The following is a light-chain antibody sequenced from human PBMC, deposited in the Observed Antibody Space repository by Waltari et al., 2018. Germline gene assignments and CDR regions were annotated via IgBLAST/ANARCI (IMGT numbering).Light chain of an antibody. Sequence: DIQMTQSPSSLSASVGDRVTITCQASRDINNYLNLYQQKPGKAPKHLIYDASTFETGVPSRFSGSGSGTDFVFTISRLQPEDIATYYCQHYDGVPPWTFGQGTRVDFK. CDR1: RDINNY. CDR2: DAS. J-gene: IGKJ1*01. V-gene: IGKV1-33*01. CDR3: QHYDGVPPWT.